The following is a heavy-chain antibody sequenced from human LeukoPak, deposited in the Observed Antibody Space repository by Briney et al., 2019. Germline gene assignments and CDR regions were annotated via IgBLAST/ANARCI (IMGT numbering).Heavy chain of an antibody. V-gene: IGHV3-30*18. CDR3: AKDHRYCSSARCTDFDY. CDR2: TSYDGSNK. CDR1: GFTFSSYG. D-gene: IGHD2-2*01. J-gene: IGHJ4*02. Sequence: GRSLRLSCAASGFTFSSYGMHWVRQAPGKGLEWVAVTSYDGSNKYYADSVKGRFTISRDNSKNTLYLQMNSLRAEDTAVYYCAKDHRYCSSARCTDFDYWGQGTLVTVSS.